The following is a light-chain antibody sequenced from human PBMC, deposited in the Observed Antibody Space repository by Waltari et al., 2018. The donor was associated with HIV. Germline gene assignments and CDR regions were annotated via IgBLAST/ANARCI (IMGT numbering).Light chain of an antibody. V-gene: IGLV3-19*01. J-gene: IGLJ3*02. CDR3: YSRDTSGDHWV. Sequence: SSELTQDPAVSVALGQTVRVTCQGDSLTKYYASWFQRKPGQAPLLVIYGKNKRPSGIPDRFSGSDSGITSSLTITGAQAEDEADYFCYSRDTSGDHWVFGGGTKVTVL. CDR1: SLTKYY. CDR2: GKN.